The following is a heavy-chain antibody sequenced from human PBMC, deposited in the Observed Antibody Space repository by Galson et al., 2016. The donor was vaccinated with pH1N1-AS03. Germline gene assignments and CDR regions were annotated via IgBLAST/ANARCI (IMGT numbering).Heavy chain of an antibody. V-gene: IGHV3-33*01. CDR3: ARDGPPQGISVAGSFDF. D-gene: IGHD6-19*01. J-gene: IGHJ4*02. Sequence: SLRLSCAASGFTFRDYGMHWVRQAPGKGLEWVALIWYDGSEKYYGDSVKGRFIISRDNSKNTLSLQMNNLRDEDTAVYYCARDGPPQGISVAGSFDFWGQGTLVTVSS. CDR2: IWYDGSEK. CDR1: GFTFRDYG.